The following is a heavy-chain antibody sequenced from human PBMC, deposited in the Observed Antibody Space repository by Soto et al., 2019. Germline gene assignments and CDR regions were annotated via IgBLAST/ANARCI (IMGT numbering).Heavy chain of an antibody. Sequence: SETLSLTCTVSGGSISSYYWSWIRQPPGKGLEWIGYIYYSGSTNCNPSLKSRVTISVDTSKNQFSLKLSSVTAADTAVYYCASDQGGDMLTGYYPHSYNCMDFRGQGTTVTSP. CDR1: GGSISSYY. D-gene: IGHD3-9*01. CDR2: IYYSGST. J-gene: IGHJ6*02. V-gene: IGHV4-59*01. CDR3: ASDQGGDMLTGYYPHSYNCMDF.